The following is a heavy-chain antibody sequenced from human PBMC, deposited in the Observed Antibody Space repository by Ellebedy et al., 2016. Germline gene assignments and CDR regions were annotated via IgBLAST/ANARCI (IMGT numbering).Heavy chain of an antibody. V-gene: IGHV3-9*01. D-gene: IGHD3-22*01. CDR1: GFTFDEYA. CDR2: ISWNSGNI. Sequence: GGSLRLSCAASGFTFDEYAMHWVRQAPGKGLEWVSGISWNSGNIGYADSVKGRFTISRDNSKNTLYLQMNSLRAEDTAVYYCAKEDYYDSSGPFDYWGQGTLVTVSS. J-gene: IGHJ4*02. CDR3: AKEDYYDSSGPFDY.